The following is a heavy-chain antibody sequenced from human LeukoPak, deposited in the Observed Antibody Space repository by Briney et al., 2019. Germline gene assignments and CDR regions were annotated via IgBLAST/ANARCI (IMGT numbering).Heavy chain of an antibody. J-gene: IGHJ4*02. CDR3: ARRGRFGAAHNFDY. CDR2: IYHSGNT. CDR1: GGSISSGGYS. D-gene: IGHD3-3*01. V-gene: IGHV4-30-2*01. Sequence: SQTLSLTCTVSGGSISSGGYSWSWIRQPPGKDLEWIGYIYHSGNTYYNPSLKSRVTISVDKSKNQFSLKLSSVTAADTAVYYCARRGRFGAAHNFDYWGQGTLVTVSS.